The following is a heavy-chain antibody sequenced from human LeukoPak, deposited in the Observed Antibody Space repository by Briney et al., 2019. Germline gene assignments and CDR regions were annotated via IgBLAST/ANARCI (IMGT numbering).Heavy chain of an antibody. CDR3: ARQSSSGWYPIDY. CDR2: IQQDGSQK. J-gene: IGHJ4*02. D-gene: IGHD6-19*01. Sequence: GGSLRLSCAASGFIFNNYCMTWVRQAPGEGLEWVANIQQDGSQKYYVDSVKGRFTISRDNSKNALYLQMNSLRAEDTAVYYCARQSSSGWYPIDYWGQGTLVTVSS. V-gene: IGHV3-7*01. CDR1: GFIFNNYC.